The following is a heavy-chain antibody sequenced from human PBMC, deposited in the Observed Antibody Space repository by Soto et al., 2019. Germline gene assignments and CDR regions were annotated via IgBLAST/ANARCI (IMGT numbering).Heavy chain of an antibody. D-gene: IGHD2-2*01. J-gene: IGHJ4*02. CDR1: GFTFSSYA. CDR3: AKYWINPGADCSSTSCYEDY. V-gene: IGHV3-23*01. CDR2: ISGSGGST. Sequence: GGSLRLSCAASGFTFSSYAMSWVRQAPGKGLEWVSAISGSGGSTYYADSVKGRFTISRDNSKNTLYLQMNSLRAEDTAVYYCAKYWINPGADCSSTSCYEDYWGQGTLVTVSS.